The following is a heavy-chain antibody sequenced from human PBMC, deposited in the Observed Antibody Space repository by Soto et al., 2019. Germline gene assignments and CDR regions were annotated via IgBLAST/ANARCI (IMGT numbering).Heavy chain of an antibody. CDR3: TTDPGAAATPYYYGMDV. CDR2: IKSKTDGGTT. V-gene: IGHV3-15*01. Sequence: EVQLVESGGGLVKPGGSLRLSCAASGFTFSNAWMSWVRQAPGKGLEWVGRIKSKTDGGTTDYAAPVKGRFTISRDDSNTTQYQKNNRQKADDTVVYYSTTDPGAAATPYYYGMDVWGQGTTVTVSS. D-gene: IGHD2-15*01. J-gene: IGHJ6*02. CDR1: GFTFSNAW.